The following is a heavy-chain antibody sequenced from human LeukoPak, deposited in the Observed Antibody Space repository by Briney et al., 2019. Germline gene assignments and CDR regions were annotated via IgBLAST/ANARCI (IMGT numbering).Heavy chain of an antibody. V-gene: IGHV3-53*01. CDR1: GFTVSSNY. D-gene: IGHD3-9*01. Sequence: PGGSLRLSCAASGFTVSSNYMSWVRQAPGKGLEWVSVIYSGGSTYYADSVKGRFTISRDNSKNTLYLQMNSLRAEDTAMYYCARAGYDTLTLAPDPANDYWGQGTLVTVSS. CDR3: ARAGYDTLTLAPDPANDY. CDR2: IYSGGST. J-gene: IGHJ4*01.